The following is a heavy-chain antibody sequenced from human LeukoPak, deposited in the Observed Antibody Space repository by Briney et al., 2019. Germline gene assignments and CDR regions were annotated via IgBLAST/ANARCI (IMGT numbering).Heavy chain of an antibody. D-gene: IGHD1-1*01. J-gene: IGHJ4*02. V-gene: IGHV3-48*03. CDR3: AKGQELDDGVFDS. CDR1: GFSFSSYE. Sequence: GGSLRLSCAASGFSFSSYEMHWVRQAPGKGLDWVSYISSSGSTIYYADSVKGRFTISRDNAKNSLYLQMNSLRAEDTAIYYCAKGQELDDGVFDSWGQGTLVTVSS. CDR2: ISSSGSTI.